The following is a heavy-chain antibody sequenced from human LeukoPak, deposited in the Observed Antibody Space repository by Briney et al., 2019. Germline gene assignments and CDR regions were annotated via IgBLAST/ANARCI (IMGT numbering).Heavy chain of an antibody. D-gene: IGHD6-19*01. CDR3: ARVGSSGCIDY. CDR1: GGSISSYY. Sequence: PSETLSLTCTVSGGSISSYYWSWIRQPAGKGLEWIGRIYTSGSTNYNPSLKSRVTMSIDTSKNQFSLQLNSVTPEDTAVYYCARVGSSGCIDYWGQGTLVTVSS. V-gene: IGHV4-4*07. CDR2: IYTSGST. J-gene: IGHJ4*02.